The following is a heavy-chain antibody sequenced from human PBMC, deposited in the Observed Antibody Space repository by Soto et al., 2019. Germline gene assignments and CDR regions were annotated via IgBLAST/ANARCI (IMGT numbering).Heavy chain of an antibody. CDR3: ARGKRNIVEAWIDY. D-gene: IGHD2-15*01. CDR2: INDSGRS. Sequence: QVQLQQWGAGLLKPSETLSLTCAVYGGSFSGYYWTWIRQPPGKGLEWIGEINDSGRSNDNPSLKSRVTISVDTSKNQFSLKVTSVTAADTAAYYCARGKRNIVEAWIDYWGQGTLVTVSS. V-gene: IGHV4-34*02. CDR1: GGSFSGYY. J-gene: IGHJ4*02.